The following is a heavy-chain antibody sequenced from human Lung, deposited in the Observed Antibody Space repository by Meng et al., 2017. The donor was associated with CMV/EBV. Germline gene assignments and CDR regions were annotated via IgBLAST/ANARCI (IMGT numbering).Heavy chain of an antibody. V-gene: IGHV3-7*04. Sequence: GESLKISCASSEFIFSNYWMSWVRPAPGKGLEWGSNIKQDGGERYYVDSVKGRFTISRDNAKNSLYLQMNSLRAEDTAVYFCARAATYYSGSGSYYDFWGHGTXVTVSS. J-gene: IGHJ4*01. CDR3: ARAATYYSGSGSYYDF. CDR2: IKQDGGER. CDR1: EFIFSNYW. D-gene: IGHD3-10*01.